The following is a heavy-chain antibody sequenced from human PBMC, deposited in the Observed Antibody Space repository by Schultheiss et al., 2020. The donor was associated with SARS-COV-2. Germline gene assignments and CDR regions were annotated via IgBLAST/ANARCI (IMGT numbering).Heavy chain of an antibody. D-gene: IGHD2-15*01. CDR2: ISSSGSTI. J-gene: IGHJ4*02. Sequence: GGTLRLSCAASGFTFSSYEINWVRQAPGKGLEWVSFISSSGSTIYSADSVKGRFTISRDNAKNSLYLQMNSLRAEDTAVYYCARDRGADGYCSGGSCYGLGWGQGTLVTVSS. CDR1: GFTFSSYE. CDR3: ARDRGADGYCSGGSCYGLG. V-gene: IGHV3-48*03.